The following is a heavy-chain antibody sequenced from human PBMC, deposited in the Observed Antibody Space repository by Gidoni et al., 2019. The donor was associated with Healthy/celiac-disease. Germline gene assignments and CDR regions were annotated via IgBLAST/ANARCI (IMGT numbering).Heavy chain of an antibody. CDR3: ASTNWGGWYFDL. D-gene: IGHD7-27*01. CDR1: GGSISSYY. Sequence: QVQLQESGPGLVKPSETLSLTCTVSGGSISSYYWSWIRQPPGKGLDWIGYLDYSGSTNYNPSLKSRVTISVDTSKNQFSLKLSSVTAADTAVYYCASTNWGGWYFDLWGRGTLVTVSS. CDR2: LDYSGST. J-gene: IGHJ2*01. V-gene: IGHV4-59*08.